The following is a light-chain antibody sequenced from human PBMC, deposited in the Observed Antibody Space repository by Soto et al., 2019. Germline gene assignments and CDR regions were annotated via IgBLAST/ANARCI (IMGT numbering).Light chain of an antibody. V-gene: IGLV8-61*01. CDR3: VLYMGSGFWV. J-gene: IGLJ3*02. Sequence: QAVVTQEPSFSVSPGGTVTLTCGLSSGSVSTSYYPSWYQQTPGQAPRTLIYSTNTRSSGVPDRFSGSILGNKAALTITGAQADDESDYYCVLYMGSGFWVSGGGTKVTVL. CDR1: SGSVSTSYY. CDR2: STN.